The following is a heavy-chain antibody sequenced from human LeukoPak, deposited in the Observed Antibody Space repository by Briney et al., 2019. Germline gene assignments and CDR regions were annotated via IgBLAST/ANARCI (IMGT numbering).Heavy chain of an antibody. CDR2: TYPGDSDT. CDR1: GYSFTSYW. CDR3: ARRLREEAVAFDY. D-gene: IGHD6-19*01. Sequence: GESLKISCKGSGYSFTSYWIGWVRQMPGKGLEWMGITYPGDSDTRYSPSFQGQVTISADKSISTAYLQWSSLKASDTAMYYCARRLREEAVAFDYWGQGTLVTVSS. V-gene: IGHV5-51*01. J-gene: IGHJ4*02.